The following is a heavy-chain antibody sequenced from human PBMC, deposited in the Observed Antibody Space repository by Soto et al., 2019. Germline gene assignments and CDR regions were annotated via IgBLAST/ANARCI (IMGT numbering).Heavy chain of an antibody. CDR2: IIPIFGTA. V-gene: IGHV1-69*13. CDR3: AGNDYGDYLYYYYGMDV. D-gene: IGHD4-17*01. CDR1: GGTFSSYA. J-gene: IGHJ6*02. Sequence: ASVKVSCKASGGTFSSYAISWVRQAPGQGLEWMGGIIPIFGTANYAQKFQGRVTITADESTSTAYMELSSLRSEDTAVYYCAGNDYGDYLYYYYGMDVWGQGTTVTVSS.